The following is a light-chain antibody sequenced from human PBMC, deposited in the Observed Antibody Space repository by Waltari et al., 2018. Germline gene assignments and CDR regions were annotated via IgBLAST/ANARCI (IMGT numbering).Light chain of an antibody. CDR3: QQYLSLPRT. CDR1: PRVLWRSDTKNY. J-gene: IGKJ1*01. CDR2: WAS. V-gene: IGKV4-1*01. Sequence: DIVMNQSPDSLAVSLGARATLHFTSSPRVLWRSDTKNYLAWYQQKAGQPPKLLIFWASTRKPGVPDRFSGSGSATDFSLTISSLQAEDVAVYFCQQYLSLPRTFGQGTKVDIK.